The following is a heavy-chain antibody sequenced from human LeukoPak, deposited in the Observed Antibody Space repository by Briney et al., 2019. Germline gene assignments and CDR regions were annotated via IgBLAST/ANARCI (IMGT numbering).Heavy chain of an antibody. CDR2: IKQDGSEK. J-gene: IGHJ4*02. CDR1: GFTSSSYW. CDR3: ARGESGWYY. V-gene: IGHV3-7*01. D-gene: IGHD6-19*01. Sequence: GGSLRLSCAASGFTSSSYWMTWVRQAPGKGLEWVANIKQDGSEKYYVASVKGRFTISRDNAKNSLYLQMDSPRAEDTAVYYCARGESGWYYWGQGTLVTVSS.